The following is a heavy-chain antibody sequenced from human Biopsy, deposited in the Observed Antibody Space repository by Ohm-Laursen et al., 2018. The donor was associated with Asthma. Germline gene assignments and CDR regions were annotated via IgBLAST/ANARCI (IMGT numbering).Heavy chain of an antibody. CDR3: AKVAYTSGYMFFDS. J-gene: IGHJ4*02. CDR2: ISWNSVSL. CDR1: GFDFDDFA. Sequence: SLRLSCSASGFDFDDFAMHWVRQAPGKGLEWVSSISWNSVSLDYAASVKGRFTISRDNAKNSLYLEMNTLTTKDTALYYCAKVAYTSGYMFFDSWGQGTLVTVSS. D-gene: IGHD5-12*01. V-gene: IGHV3-9*01.